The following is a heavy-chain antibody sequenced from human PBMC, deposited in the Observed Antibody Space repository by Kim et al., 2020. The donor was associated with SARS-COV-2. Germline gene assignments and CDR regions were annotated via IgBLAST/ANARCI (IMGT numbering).Heavy chain of an antibody. CDR3: ARDPTAMALYYFDY. Sequence: GGSLRLSCAASGFTFSSYSMNWVRQAPGKGLEWVSSISSSSSYIYYADSVKGRFTISRDNAKNSLYLQMNSLRAEDTAVYYCARDPTAMALYYFDYWGQGTLVTVSS. V-gene: IGHV3-21*01. CDR2: ISSSSSYI. CDR1: GFTFSSYS. D-gene: IGHD5-18*01. J-gene: IGHJ4*02.